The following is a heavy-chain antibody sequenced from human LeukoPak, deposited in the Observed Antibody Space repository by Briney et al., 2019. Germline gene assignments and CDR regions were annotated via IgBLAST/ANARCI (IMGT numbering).Heavy chain of an antibody. CDR2: IIPIFGTA. D-gene: IGHD3-22*01. Sequence: SVKVSCKASGGTFSSYAISWVRQAPGQGLEWMGGIIPIFGTANYAQKFQGRVTITADESTSTAYMELSSPRSEDTAVYYCARDYYDSSGYLNWFDPWGQGTLVTVSS. J-gene: IGHJ5*02. CDR3: ARDYYDSSGYLNWFDP. V-gene: IGHV1-69*13. CDR1: GGTFSSYA.